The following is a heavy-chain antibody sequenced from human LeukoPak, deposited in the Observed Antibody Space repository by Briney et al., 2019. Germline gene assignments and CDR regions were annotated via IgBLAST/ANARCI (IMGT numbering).Heavy chain of an antibody. V-gene: IGHV4-31*02. CDR2: ISETGST. D-gene: IGHD6-6*01. CDR1: GGSISGYY. Sequence: PSQTLALTCTVSGGSISGYYWGWMRQRPGRGLQWIGFISETGSTEYNPPLERRITMSVDNSRNQVSLRVRYATAADTAIYYCARHRRKYTREYHFDSWGQGILVSVSS. CDR3: ARHRRKYTREYHFDS. J-gene: IGHJ4*02.